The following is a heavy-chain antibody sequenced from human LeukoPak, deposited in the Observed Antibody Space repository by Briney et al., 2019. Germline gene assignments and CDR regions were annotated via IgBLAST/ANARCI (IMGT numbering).Heavy chain of an antibody. CDR1: GYTFTSYD. CDR3: ARLLRREDY. CDR2: MNPDSGNT. V-gene: IGHV1-8*03. Sequence: GASVKVSCRASGYTFTSYDINWVRQATGQGLEWVGYMNPDSGNTGYAQKFQGRVTITRDTSISTAYMELSSLRSEDTAVYYCARLLRREDYWGQGTLVTVSS. J-gene: IGHJ4*02.